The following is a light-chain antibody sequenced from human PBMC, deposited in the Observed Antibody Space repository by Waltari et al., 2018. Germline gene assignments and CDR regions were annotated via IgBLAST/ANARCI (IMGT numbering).Light chain of an antibody. J-gene: IGLJ2*01. Sequence: QSALTQPRSVSGSPGQPVTISCTGTSSDVGGYNYVSWYQQHPGKAPKLIIYDVTKRPSGVPDRVSGSKSGNTASLTISGRQAEDDADYYCCSYGGSYSFVVFGGGTKLTVL. CDR3: CSYGGSYSFVV. V-gene: IGLV2-11*01. CDR1: SSDVGGYNY. CDR2: DVT.